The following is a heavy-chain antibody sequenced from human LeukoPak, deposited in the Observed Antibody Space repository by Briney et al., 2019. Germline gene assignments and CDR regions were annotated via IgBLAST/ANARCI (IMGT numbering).Heavy chain of an antibody. J-gene: IGHJ4*02. CDR1: GFTFSSYS. Sequence: GGSLRLSCAASGFTFSSYSMNWVRQAPGKGLEWVSSISSSSSYIYYADSVKGRFTISRDNAKNSLYLQMNSLRAEDTAVYYCARDLKTTVTTNFDYWGQGTQVTVSS. CDR2: ISSSSSYI. V-gene: IGHV3-21*01. D-gene: IGHD4-17*01. CDR3: ARDLKTTVTTNFDY.